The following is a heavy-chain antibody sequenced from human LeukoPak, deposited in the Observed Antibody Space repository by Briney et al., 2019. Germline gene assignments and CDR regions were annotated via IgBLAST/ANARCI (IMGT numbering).Heavy chain of an antibody. V-gene: IGHV1-2*02. CDR3: ASLTTADAFDI. Sequence: ASVKVSCKSSGYTFTGYYMRWVRQAPGQELEWMGWINPNSGGTNYAQKFQGRVTMTRDTSISTAYMELSRLRSDDTAVYYCASLTTADAFDIWGQGTMVTVSS. J-gene: IGHJ3*02. D-gene: IGHD3-22*01. CDR2: INPNSGGT. CDR1: GYTFTGYY.